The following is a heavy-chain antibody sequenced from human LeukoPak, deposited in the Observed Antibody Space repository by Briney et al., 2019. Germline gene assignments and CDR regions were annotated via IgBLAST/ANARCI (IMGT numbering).Heavy chain of an antibody. D-gene: IGHD6-13*01. CDR1: GFTVSSNY. J-gene: IGHJ4*02. V-gene: IGHV3-66*01. CDR2: IYSGGST. CDR3: AGDEQQLSFDY. Sequence: PGGSLSLSCAASGFTVSSNYMSWVRQAPGKGLEWVSVIYSGGSTYYADSVKGGFTISRDNSKNTLYLQMNSLRAEDTAVYYCAGDEQQLSFDYWGQGTLVTVSS.